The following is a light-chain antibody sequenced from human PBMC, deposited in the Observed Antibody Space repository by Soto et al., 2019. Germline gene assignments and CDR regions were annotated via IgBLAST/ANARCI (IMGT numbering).Light chain of an antibody. Sequence: EIVLTQSPATLSLSPGERATLSCRASQSVSSYLAWYQQKPGQAPRLLIYDASNRATGIPARFSGSGSWTDFTLTISSLEPEDFAVYYGQQRSNWPITCGQGTLLEIK. CDR3: QQRSNWPIT. V-gene: IGKV3-11*01. CDR2: DAS. CDR1: QSVSSY. J-gene: IGKJ5*01.